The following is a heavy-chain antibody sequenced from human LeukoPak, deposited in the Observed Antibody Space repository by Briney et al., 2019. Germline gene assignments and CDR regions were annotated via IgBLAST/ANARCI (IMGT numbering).Heavy chain of an antibody. D-gene: IGHD2-21*02. V-gene: IGHV3-7*01. CDR3: ARAPPARVVTAQQFDY. J-gene: IGHJ4*02. CDR2: IKQDGSEK. CDR1: GFTFSSYW. Sequence: GGSLRLSCAASGFTFSSYWMSWVRQAPGKGLEWVANIKQDGSEKYYVDSVKGRFTISRDNAKNSLYLQMNSLRAEDTAVYYCARAPPARVVTAQQFDYWGQGTLVTVSS.